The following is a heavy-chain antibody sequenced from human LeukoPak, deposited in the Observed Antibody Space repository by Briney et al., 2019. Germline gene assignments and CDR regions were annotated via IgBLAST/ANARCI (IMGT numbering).Heavy chain of an antibody. CDR2: ISYDGSNK. V-gene: IGHV3-30*04. CDR1: GFTFSSYA. CDR3: ARWGAGLHDYGGYNGMDV. Sequence: GGSLRLSCAASGFTFSSYAMHWVRQAPGKGLEWVAVISYDGSNKYYADSVKGRFTISRDNSKNTLYLQMNSLRAEDTAVYYCARWGAGLHDYGGYNGMDVWGKGTTVTVSS. J-gene: IGHJ6*04. D-gene: IGHD4-23*01.